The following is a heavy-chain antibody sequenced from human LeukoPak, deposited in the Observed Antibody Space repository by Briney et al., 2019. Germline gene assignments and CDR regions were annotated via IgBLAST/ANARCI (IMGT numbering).Heavy chain of an antibody. CDR3: ARGGEWLRKFDY. Sequence: PSETLSLTCTVSGGSISSGGYYWSWIRQHPGKGLEWIGEINHSGSTNYNPSLKSRVTISVDTSKNQFSLKLSSVTAADAAVYYCARGGEWLRKFDYWGQGTLVTVSS. J-gene: IGHJ4*02. CDR2: INHSGST. V-gene: IGHV4-39*07. CDR1: GGSISSGGYY. D-gene: IGHD5-12*01.